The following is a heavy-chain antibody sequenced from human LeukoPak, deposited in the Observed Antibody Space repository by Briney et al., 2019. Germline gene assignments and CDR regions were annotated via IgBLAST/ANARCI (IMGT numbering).Heavy chain of an antibody. J-gene: IGHJ4*02. V-gene: IGHV4-34*01. CDR1: GGSFSGYY. Sequence: SETLSLTCAVYGGSFSGYYWSWIRQPPGKGLEWIGEINHSGSTNYNPSLKSRVTISVDTSKNQFPLKLSSVTAADTAVYYYASGWYFDYWGQGTLVTVSS. CDR2: INHSGST. CDR3: ASGWYFDY.